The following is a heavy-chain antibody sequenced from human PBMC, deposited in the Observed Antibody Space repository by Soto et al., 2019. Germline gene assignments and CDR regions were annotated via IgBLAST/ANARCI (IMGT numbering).Heavy chain of an antibody. Sequence: LSLTCTVSGGSISSYYWSWIRQPPGKGLEWIGYIYYSGSTNYNPSLKSRVTISVDTSKNQFSLKLSSVTAADTAVYYCARGSIAVAGTPPWYYYYGMDVWGQGTTVTVSS. CDR3: ARGSIAVAGTPPWYYYYGMDV. CDR2: IYYSGST. CDR1: GGSISSYY. D-gene: IGHD6-19*01. J-gene: IGHJ6*02. V-gene: IGHV4-59*12.